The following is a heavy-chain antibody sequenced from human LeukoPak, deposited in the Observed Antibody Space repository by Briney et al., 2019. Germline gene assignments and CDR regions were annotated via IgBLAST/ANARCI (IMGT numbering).Heavy chain of an antibody. D-gene: IGHD1-26*01. CDR2: IYPGDSDT. Sequence: NLGESLKISCKGSGYSFTSYWIGWVRQMPGKGLGWMGIIYPGDSDTRYSPSFQGQATISADTSISTAYLQWSSLKASATAMYYCARYSGSYLITYYYYYYMDVWGKGTTVTVSS. CDR3: ARYSGSYLITYYYYYYMDV. J-gene: IGHJ6*03. CDR1: GYSFTSYW. V-gene: IGHV5-51*01.